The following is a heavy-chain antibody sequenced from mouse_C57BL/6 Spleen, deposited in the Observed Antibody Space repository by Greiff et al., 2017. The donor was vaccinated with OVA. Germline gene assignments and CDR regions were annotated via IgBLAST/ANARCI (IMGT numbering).Heavy chain of an antibody. CDR3: ARSTFYYYAMDY. J-gene: IGHJ4*01. CDR1: GYTFTSYW. CDR2: INPSNGGT. V-gene: IGHV1-53*01. Sequence: QVQLKQPGTELVKPGASVKLSCKASGYTFTSYWMHWVKQRPGQGLEWIGNINPSNGGTNYNEKFKSKATLTVDKSSSTAYMQLSSLTSEDSAVYYCARSTFYYYAMDYWGQGTSVTVSS.